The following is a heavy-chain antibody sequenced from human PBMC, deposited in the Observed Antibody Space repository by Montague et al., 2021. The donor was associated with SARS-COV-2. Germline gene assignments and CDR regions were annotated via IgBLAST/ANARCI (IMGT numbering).Heavy chain of an antibody. D-gene: IGHD3-3*01. V-gene: IGHV4-61*01. CDR1: GGSVSSGSYY. J-gene: IGHJ5*02. Sequence: SETLSLTCTVSGGSVSSGSYYWSWIRQPPGKGLEWIGYIYYSGSTKYNRCLKSRVTISVDTSKNQFSLKLSSVTAADTAVYYCARDEGSRGCWSGYGGHWFAPWGQGTLVTVSS. CDR2: IYYSGST. CDR3: ARDEGSRGCWSGYGGHWFAP.